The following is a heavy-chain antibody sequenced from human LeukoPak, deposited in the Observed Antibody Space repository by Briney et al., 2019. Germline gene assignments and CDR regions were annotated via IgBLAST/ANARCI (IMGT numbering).Heavy chain of an antibody. D-gene: IGHD6-19*01. V-gene: IGHV4-39*01. CDR3: ARPLIPASRWLGWFDP. J-gene: IGHJ5*02. Sequence: RTSETLSLTCTVSGGSISSSSYYWGWIRQPPGKGLEWIGSIYYSGSTYYNPSLKSRVTISVDTSKNQFSLKLSSVTAADTAVYYCARPLIPASRWLGWFDPWGQGTLVTVSS. CDR1: GGSISSSSYY. CDR2: IYYSGST.